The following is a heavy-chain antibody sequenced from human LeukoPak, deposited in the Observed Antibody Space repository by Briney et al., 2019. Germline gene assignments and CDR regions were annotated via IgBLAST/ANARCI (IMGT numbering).Heavy chain of an antibody. CDR1: GFTFSSYA. CDR2: IYSGGST. CDR3: AINYDFWSGYHRAFDY. V-gene: IGHV3-66*01. J-gene: IGHJ4*02. Sequence: PGGSLRLSCAASGFTFSSYAMSWVRQAPGKGLEWVSVIYSGGSTYYADSVKGRFTISRDNSKNTLYLQMNSLRAEDTAVYYCAINYDFWSGYHRAFDYWGQGTLVTVSS. D-gene: IGHD3-3*01.